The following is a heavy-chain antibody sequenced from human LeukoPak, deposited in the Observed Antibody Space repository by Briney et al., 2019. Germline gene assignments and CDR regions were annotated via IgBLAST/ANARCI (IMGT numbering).Heavy chain of an antibody. CDR3: ARLYMAFVTTFYNWFDP. V-gene: IGHV4-39*01. D-gene: IGHD4-17*01. CDR2: IYYSGST. Sequence: SETLSLTCTVSGGSISSGSYYWGWIRQPPGKGLEWIGSIYYSGSTYYNPSLKSRVTISVDTPKNQFSLKLSSVTAADTAVYYCARLYMAFVTTFYNWFDPWGQGTLVTVSS. CDR1: GGSISSGSYY. J-gene: IGHJ5*02.